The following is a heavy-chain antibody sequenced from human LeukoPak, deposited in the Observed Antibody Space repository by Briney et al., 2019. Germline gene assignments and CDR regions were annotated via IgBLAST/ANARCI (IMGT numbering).Heavy chain of an antibody. Sequence: QTGGSLRLSCAASGFSLSSQWMSWVRQAPGKGLEWVSYISSSGSTIYYADSVKGRFTISRDNAKNSLYLQMNSLRAEDTAVYYCARDAIAVAGTGIDYWGQGTLVTVSS. CDR1: GFSLSSQW. D-gene: IGHD6-19*01. CDR2: ISSSGSTI. CDR3: ARDAIAVAGTGIDY. V-gene: IGHV3-48*04. J-gene: IGHJ4*02.